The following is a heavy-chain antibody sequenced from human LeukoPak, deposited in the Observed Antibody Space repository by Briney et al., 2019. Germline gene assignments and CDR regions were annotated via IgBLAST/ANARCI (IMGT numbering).Heavy chain of an antibody. V-gene: IGHV2-5*01. CDR3: ARESGYSSSWYGDWFDP. Sequence: SGPTLVNPTQTLTLTCTFSGFSLSTSGVGVGWIRQPPGKALEWLALIYWNDDKRYSPSLKRGLTITKDTSKNQVVLKMTNMDPVDTATYYCARESGYSSSWYGDWFDPWGQGTLVTVSS. J-gene: IGHJ5*02. CDR2: IYWNDDK. D-gene: IGHD6-13*01. CDR1: GFSLSTSGVG.